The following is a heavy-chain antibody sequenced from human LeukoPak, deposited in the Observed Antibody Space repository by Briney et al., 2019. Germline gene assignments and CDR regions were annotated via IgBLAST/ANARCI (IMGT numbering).Heavy chain of an antibody. Sequence: GGSLRLSCAASGLTFSDYYMTWIRQAPGKGLEWVSSISGSGTTIYSADSVKGRFTVSRDNTKNSLFLHMNSLRAEDTAVYYCAIQITMIVVDPYSDYWGQGALVTVSS. D-gene: IGHD3-22*01. V-gene: IGHV3-11*04. CDR3: AIQITMIVVDPYSDY. J-gene: IGHJ4*02. CDR2: ISGSGTTI. CDR1: GLTFSDYY.